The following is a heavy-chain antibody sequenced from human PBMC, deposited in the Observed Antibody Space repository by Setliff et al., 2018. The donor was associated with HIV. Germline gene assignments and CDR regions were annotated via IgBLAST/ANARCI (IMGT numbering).Heavy chain of an antibody. CDR1: GGSVSDSNVY. D-gene: IGHD5-18*01. CDR3: ARRDGYSYGFYFDY. V-gene: IGHV4-39*01. J-gene: IGHJ4*02. CDR2: IYYDGST. Sequence: PSETLSLTCSVSGGSVSDSNVYWNWIRQSPGKGLEWIGNIYYDGSTNYNPSLKSRVTISVDTSKNQFSLKLSSVTAADTAVYYCARRDGYSYGFYFDYWGQGTLVTVSS.